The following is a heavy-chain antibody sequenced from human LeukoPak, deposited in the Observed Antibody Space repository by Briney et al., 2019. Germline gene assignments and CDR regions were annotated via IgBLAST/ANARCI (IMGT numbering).Heavy chain of an antibody. V-gene: IGHV3-48*03. Sequence: GGSLRLSCAASGFTFSSYEMNWVRQAPGKGLEWDSYISSSGSTIYYADSVKGRFTIPRDNAKNSLYLQMNSLRAEDTAVYYCAREDDFWSGSAFDYWGEGTLVTVSS. D-gene: IGHD3-3*01. J-gene: IGHJ4*02. CDR3: AREDDFWSGSAFDY. CDR1: GFTFSSYE. CDR2: ISSSGSTI.